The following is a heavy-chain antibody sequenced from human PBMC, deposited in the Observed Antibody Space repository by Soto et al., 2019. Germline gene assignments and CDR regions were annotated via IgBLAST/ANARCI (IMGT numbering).Heavy chain of an antibody. CDR2: ISAYNGNT. Sequence: GASVKVSCKASGYTFTGYGISWVRQAPGQGLEWMGWISAYNGNTNYAQKLQGRVTMTTDTSTSTAYMELRSLRSDDTAVYYCARLVYNWNDPYCYYMDVCGKGTTVTVSS. CDR3: ARLVYNWNDPYCYYMDV. V-gene: IGHV1-18*01. J-gene: IGHJ6*03. CDR1: GYTFTGYG. D-gene: IGHD1-1*01.